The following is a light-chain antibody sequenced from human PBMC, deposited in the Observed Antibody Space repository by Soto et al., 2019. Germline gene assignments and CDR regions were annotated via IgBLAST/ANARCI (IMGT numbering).Light chain of an antibody. J-gene: IGKJ2*01. CDR2: WAS. Sequence: DIVMTQSPDSLAVSLGERATINCKSSQNILYSSNNKNYLAWYQQKPGQPPKLLIYWASTRESGVPDRFSGSGSGTDITLTISSLQAEDVAVYYCHQYYSTQYTFGQGTKLEIK. CDR1: QNILYSSNNKNY. V-gene: IGKV4-1*01. CDR3: HQYYSTQYT.